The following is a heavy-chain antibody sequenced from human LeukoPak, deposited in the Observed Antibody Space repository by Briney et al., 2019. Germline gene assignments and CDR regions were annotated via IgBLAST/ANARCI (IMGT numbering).Heavy chain of an antibody. CDR2: FSTSGST. CDR1: GGSISSYY. D-gene: IGHD3-10*01. J-gene: IGHJ4*02. Sequence: SETLSLTCTVSGGSISSYYWSWIRQPAGKGLEWIGRFSTSGSTNYNPSLKSRVTMSVDTSKNQFSLRLSSVTAADTAVYYCAREGAGFRPLDYWGQGTLVTVSS. CDR3: AREGAGFRPLDY. V-gene: IGHV4-4*07.